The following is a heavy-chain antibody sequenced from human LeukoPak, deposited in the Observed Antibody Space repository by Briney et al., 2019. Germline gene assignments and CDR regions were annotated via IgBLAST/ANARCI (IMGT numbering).Heavy chain of an antibody. CDR1: GFTVSGNY. D-gene: IGHD3-10*01. Sequence: GGPLRLSCATSGFTVSGNYMSWVRQAPGKGLEWVSVLYTSGSTYYADSVKGRFTISRDNSKNTLYLQMNSLRVEDTAIYYCARGGFGELLSPLDYWGQGTLVTVSS. V-gene: IGHV3-53*01. CDR2: LYTSGST. CDR3: ARGGFGELLSPLDY. J-gene: IGHJ4*02.